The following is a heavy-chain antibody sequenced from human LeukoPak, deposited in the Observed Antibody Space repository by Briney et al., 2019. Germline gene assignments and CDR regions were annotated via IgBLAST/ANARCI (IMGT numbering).Heavy chain of an antibody. CDR3: AREDEYSSSWYRGFDP. V-gene: IGHV1-3*01. CDR1: GYTFTSYA. J-gene: IGHJ5*02. Sequence: GASVKVSCKASGYTFTSYAMHWVRQAPGQRLEWMGWINAGNGNTKHSQKFQGRVTITRDTSASTAYMELSSLRSEDTAVYYCAREDEYSSSWYRGFDPWGQGTLVTVSS. D-gene: IGHD6-13*01. CDR2: INAGNGNT.